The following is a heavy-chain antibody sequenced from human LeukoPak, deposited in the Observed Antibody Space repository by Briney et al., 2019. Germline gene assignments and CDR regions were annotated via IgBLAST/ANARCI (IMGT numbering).Heavy chain of an antibody. J-gene: IGHJ4*02. Sequence: ASVKVSCKASGYTFTGYYIHWVRQAPGQGLEWMGIINPSGGSTSYAQKFQGRVTMTRDMSTSTAYMELSSLRSEDTAVYYCAREWVGEMATTRAYYFDYWGQGTLVTVSS. V-gene: IGHV1-46*01. D-gene: IGHD5-24*01. CDR3: AREWVGEMATTRAYYFDY. CDR1: GYTFTGYY. CDR2: INPSGGST.